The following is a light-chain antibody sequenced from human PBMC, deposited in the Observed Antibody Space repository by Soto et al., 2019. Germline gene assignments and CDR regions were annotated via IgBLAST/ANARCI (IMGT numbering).Light chain of an antibody. CDR3: QTWGSGIVV. V-gene: IGLV4-69*01. CDR1: SGHSNYA. J-gene: IGLJ2*01. CDR2: LNSDGSH. Sequence: QSVLTQSPSASASLGASVKLTCTLSSGHSNYAIAWHQQQPEKGPRYLMNLNSDGSHTKGDGIPDRFSGSSSGAERYLTISSLQSADEADYYCQTWGSGIVVFGGGTKLTVL.